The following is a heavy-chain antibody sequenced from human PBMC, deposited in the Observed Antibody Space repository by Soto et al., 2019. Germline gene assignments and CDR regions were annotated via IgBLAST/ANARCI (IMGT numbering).Heavy chain of an antibody. J-gene: IGHJ4*02. D-gene: IGHD2-15*01. CDR2: VSIGGST. V-gene: IGHV3-23*01. CDR1: GFTFSSYA. CDR3: AKRRGAGGHFDY. Sequence: DVQLLESGGGLVQPEGSLRLSCAASGFTFSSYAMGWVRQGPGKGLEWVAVVSIGGSTHYADSVRGRFTISRDNSKNTLSLQMKSLTAEDTAVYFCAKRRGAGGHFDYWGQVALVTVSS.